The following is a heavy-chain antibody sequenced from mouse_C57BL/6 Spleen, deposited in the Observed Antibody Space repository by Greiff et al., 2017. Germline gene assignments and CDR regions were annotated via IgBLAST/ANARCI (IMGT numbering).Heavy chain of an antibody. CDR1: GYTFTDYT. CDR2: INPNNGGT. V-gene: IGHV1-22*01. D-gene: IGHD6-1*01. Sequence: VQLQQSGPELVKPGASVKMSCKASGYTFTDYTMHWVKQSHGKSLEWIGYINPNNGGTSYNQKFKGKATLTVNKSSSTAYMELRSLTSEDSAVYYCARGATGWYFDVWGTGTTVTVSS. J-gene: IGHJ1*03. CDR3: ARGATGWYFDV.